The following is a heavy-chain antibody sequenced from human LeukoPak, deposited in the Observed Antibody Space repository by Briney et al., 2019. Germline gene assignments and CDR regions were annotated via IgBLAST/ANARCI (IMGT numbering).Heavy chain of an antibody. CDR1: GFTLSVHG. D-gene: IGHD5-24*01. CDR2: VSYDGINK. J-gene: IGHJ3*02. CDR3: AKDPIGYRIVFDI. V-gene: IGHV3-33*06. Sequence: GGSLRLSCAASGFTLSVHGMHWVRQAPGKGLEYVAGVSYDGINKYYADSVKGRFTISRDISKNTLNLQMNSLRAEDTAVYYCAKDPIGYRIVFDIWGQGTKVTVSS.